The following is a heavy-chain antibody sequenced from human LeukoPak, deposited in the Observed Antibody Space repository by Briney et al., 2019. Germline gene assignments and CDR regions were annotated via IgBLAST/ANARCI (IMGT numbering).Heavy chain of an antibody. J-gene: IGHJ5*02. Sequence: ASVKVSCKASGYTFTSYDTNWVRQATGQGLEWMGWMNPNSGNTGYAQKFQGRVTMTRDTSISTAYMELSRLRSDDTAVYYCASSGMRPINWFDPWGQGTLVTVSS. CDR2: MNPNSGNT. V-gene: IGHV1-8*01. CDR1: GYTFTSYD. D-gene: IGHD6-13*01. CDR3: ASSGMRPINWFDP.